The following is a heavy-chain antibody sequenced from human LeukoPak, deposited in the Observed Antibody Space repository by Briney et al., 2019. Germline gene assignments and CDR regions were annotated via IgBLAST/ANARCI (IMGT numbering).Heavy chain of an antibody. CDR3: ASTKPAGSNWFDP. J-gene: IGHJ5*02. CDR1: GGAITNYY. CDR2: INHSEST. Sequence: SETLSLTCGVSGGAITNYYWSWIRQPPGKGLEWIGEINHSESTNYNPSLKSRVTISVDTSKNQFSLKLSSVTAADTAVYYCASTKPAGSNWFDPWGQGTLVTVSS. D-gene: IGHD2-8*01. V-gene: IGHV4-34*01.